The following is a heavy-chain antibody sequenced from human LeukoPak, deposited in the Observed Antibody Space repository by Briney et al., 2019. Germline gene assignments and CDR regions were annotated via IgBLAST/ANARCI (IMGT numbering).Heavy chain of an antibody. Sequence: PGGTLRLSCAASGFTFSSYGMSWVRQAPGKGLEWVSAISGSGGSTYYADSVKGRFTISRDNSKNTLYLQMNSLRAEDTAVYYCAKDRLRWPKIDYWGQGTLVTVSS. D-gene: IGHD4-23*01. V-gene: IGHV3-23*01. CDR3: AKDRLRWPKIDY. CDR2: ISGSGGST. CDR1: GFTFSSYG. J-gene: IGHJ4*02.